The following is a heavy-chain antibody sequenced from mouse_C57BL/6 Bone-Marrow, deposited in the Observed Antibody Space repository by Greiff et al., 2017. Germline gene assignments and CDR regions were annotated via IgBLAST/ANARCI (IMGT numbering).Heavy chain of an antibody. J-gene: IGHJ4*01. Sequence: VQLQQPGAELVKPGASVKLSCKASGYTFTSYWMHWVKQRPGQGLEWIGMIHPSSGSTNYNEKFKNKATLTVDKSSVTAYMQLSSLTSEDSAVYYCAIRWIDCDYDDAMDYWDRGTSVTVTA. D-gene: IGHD2-4*01. V-gene: IGHV1-64*01. CDR1: GYTFTSYW. CDR2: IHPSSGST. CDR3: AIRWIDCDYDDAMDY.